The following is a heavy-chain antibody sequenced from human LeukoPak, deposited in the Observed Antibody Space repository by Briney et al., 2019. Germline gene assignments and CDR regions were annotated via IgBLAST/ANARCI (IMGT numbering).Heavy chain of an antibody. V-gene: IGHV5-51*01. J-gene: IGHJ3*02. CDR3: ARSSSGYLGAFDI. CDR1: GYSFTTYW. CDR2: IYPGDSDT. Sequence: GESLKISCKGSGYSFTTYWVGWVRQMPGKGLEWMGIIYPGDSDTRYSPSFQGQVTISADKSISTAYLQWSSLKASDTAMYYCARSSSGYLGAFDIWGQGTMATVSS. D-gene: IGHD3-22*01.